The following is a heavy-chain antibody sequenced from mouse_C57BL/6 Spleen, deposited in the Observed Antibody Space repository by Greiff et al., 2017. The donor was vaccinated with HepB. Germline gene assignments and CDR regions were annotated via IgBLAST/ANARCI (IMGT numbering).Heavy chain of an antibody. J-gene: IGHJ2*01. CDR2: IYPGSGST. CDR3: ARGPTSYYFDY. CDR1: GYTFTSYW. V-gene: IGHV1-55*01. Sequence: ESGAELVKPGASVKMSCKASGYTFTSYWITWVKQRPGQGLEWIGDIYPGSGSTNYNEKFKSKATLTVDTSSSTAYMQLSSLTSEDSAVYYCARGPTSYYFDYWGQGTTLTVSS. D-gene: IGHD4-1*02.